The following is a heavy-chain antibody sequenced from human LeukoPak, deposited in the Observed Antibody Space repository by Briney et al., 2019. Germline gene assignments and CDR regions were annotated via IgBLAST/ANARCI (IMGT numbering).Heavy chain of an antibody. J-gene: IGHJ4*02. Sequence: GGSLRLSCAASGFTFSSYEMNWVRQAPGKGLEWVSYTSSSGSTIYYADSVKGRFTISRDNSKNTLYLQMNSLRVEDTAVYYCAKIAETSGTYGQGFDYWGQGTLVTVSS. V-gene: IGHV3-48*03. D-gene: IGHD1-26*01. CDR2: TSSSGSTI. CDR3: AKIAETSGTYGQGFDY. CDR1: GFTFSSYE.